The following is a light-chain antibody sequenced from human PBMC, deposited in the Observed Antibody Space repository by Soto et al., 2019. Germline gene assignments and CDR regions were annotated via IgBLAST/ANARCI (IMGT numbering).Light chain of an antibody. Sequence: IWLTESLSVLSASTGNRVTISCCMSQGISSYLAWYQQKAGKAHELLIYAAYTLQSGVQSRFSGSGSGTDFTLIISSLQAEDFATYCCKESYCMTRPFGQGTKVDIK. CDR1: QGISSY. CDR3: KESYCMTRP. CDR2: AAY. V-gene: IGKV1D-8*01. J-gene: IGKJ1*01.